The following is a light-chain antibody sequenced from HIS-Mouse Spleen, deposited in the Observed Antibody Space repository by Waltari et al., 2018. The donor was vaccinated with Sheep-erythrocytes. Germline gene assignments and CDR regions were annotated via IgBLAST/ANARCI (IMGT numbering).Light chain of an antibody. CDR3: CSYAGSSTPWV. J-gene: IGLJ3*02. Sequence: QSALTHPASVSGSPGQSISISCTGTSSDVGSYNLVSLYQQHPGKAPKLMIYEGSKRPSGVSNRFSGSKSGNTASLTISGLQAEDEADYYCCSYAGSSTPWVFGGGTKLTVL. V-gene: IGLV2-23*01. CDR1: SSDVGSYNL. CDR2: EGS.